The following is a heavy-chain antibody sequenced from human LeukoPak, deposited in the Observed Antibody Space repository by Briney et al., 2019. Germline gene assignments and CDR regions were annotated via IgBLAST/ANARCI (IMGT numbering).Heavy chain of an antibody. V-gene: IGHV4-30-4*01. D-gene: IGHD2-15*01. CDR1: GGSISSGDYY. CDR2: IYYSGST. J-gene: IGHJ4*02. CDR3: AAGHSPQTPFDS. Sequence: PSETLSLTCTVSGGSISSGDYYWSWIRQPPGKGLEWIGYIYYSGSTYYNPSLKSRVTISVDTSKNQFSLKLSSVTAADTAVYSGAAGHSPQTPFDSGGQETLATASS.